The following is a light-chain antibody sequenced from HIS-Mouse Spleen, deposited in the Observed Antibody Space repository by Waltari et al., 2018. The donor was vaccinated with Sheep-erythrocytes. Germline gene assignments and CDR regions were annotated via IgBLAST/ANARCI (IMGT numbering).Light chain of an antibody. CDR2: EGS. V-gene: IGLV2-23*01. J-gene: IGLJ3*02. CDR3: SSYAGSNNWV. Sequence: QSALTQPASVSGSTGQSITISCTGTSSDVGSYNLVSWYQQHPGKAPKLMIYEGSKRPSGVSNRFSGSKSGNTASLTISGLQAEDEADYYCSSYAGSNNWVFGGGTKLTVL. CDR1: SSDVGSYNL.